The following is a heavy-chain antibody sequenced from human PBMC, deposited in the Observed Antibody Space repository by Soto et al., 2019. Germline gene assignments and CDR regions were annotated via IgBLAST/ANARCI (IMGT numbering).Heavy chain of an antibody. D-gene: IGHD6-19*01. V-gene: IGHV6-1*01. CDR3: ARYTSAWYLEY. J-gene: IGHJ4*02. CDR2: TYYRSKWYY. CDR1: GDSVSSNSAA. Sequence: TLSLTCVISGDSVSSNSAAWNRIRQSPSRGLEWLGRTYYRSKWYYDYAVSVKSRISIDPDTSKNQFSLQLNSVTPEDTAVYYCARYTSAWYLEYWGQGTLVTVSS.